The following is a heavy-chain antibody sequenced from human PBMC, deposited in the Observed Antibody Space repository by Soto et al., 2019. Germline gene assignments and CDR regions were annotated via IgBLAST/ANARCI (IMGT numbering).Heavy chain of an antibody. CDR3: ARAGVGVVPAAMQSYYYYGMDV. V-gene: IGHV4-59*01. CDR2: IYYSGST. D-gene: IGHD2-2*01. Sequence: SETLSLTCTVSGGSISSYYWSWIRQPPGKGLEWIGYIYYSGSTNYNPSLKSRVTISVDTSKNQFSLKLSSVTAADTAVYYCARAGVGVVPAAMQSYYYYGMDVWGQGTTVTVSS. J-gene: IGHJ6*02. CDR1: GGSISSYY.